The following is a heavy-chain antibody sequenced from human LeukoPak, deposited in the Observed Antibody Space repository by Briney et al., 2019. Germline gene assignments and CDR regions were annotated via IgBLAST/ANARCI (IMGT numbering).Heavy chain of an antibody. D-gene: IGHD6-13*01. J-gene: IGHJ4*02. CDR2: INAGNGNT. CDR3: ARGGSLDY. V-gene: IGHV1-3*01. Sequence: GASVKVSCKASGNTFTSYTMHWVRQAPGQGLEWMGWINAGNGNTKSSQKFQGRVTITRDTSATTAYMELSSLRSEDTAVYYCARGGSLDYWGQGTLVTVSS. CDR1: GNTFTSYT.